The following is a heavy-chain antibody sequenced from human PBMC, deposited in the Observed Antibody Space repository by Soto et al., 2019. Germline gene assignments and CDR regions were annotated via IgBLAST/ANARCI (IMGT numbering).Heavy chain of an antibody. CDR3: TTDSYSTITIVRFDY. CDR2: ISGSGGST. V-gene: IGHV3-23*01. J-gene: IGHJ4*01. CDR1: GFTFSSYA. D-gene: IGHD2-21*01. Sequence: GGSLRLSCAASGFTFSSYAMSWVRQAPGKGLEWVSAISGSGGSTYYADSVKGRFTISRDNSKNTLYLQMNSLRAEDTAVYYCTTDSYSTITIVRFDYWGHGTLVTVSS.